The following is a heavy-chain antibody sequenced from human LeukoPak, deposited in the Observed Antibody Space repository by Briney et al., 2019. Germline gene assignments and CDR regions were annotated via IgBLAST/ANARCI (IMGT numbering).Heavy chain of an antibody. Sequence: SETLSLTCTVSGESINSFYWSWIRQPAGKGLEWIGRIYTSGSTNYNPSLKSRVTMSVDTSKNQFSLKLSSVTAADTAVYYCARDHTKYSGSYYVRWFDPWGQGTLVTVSS. J-gene: IGHJ5*02. CDR1: GESINSFY. V-gene: IGHV4-4*07. CDR2: IYTSGST. CDR3: ARDHTKYSGSYYVRWFDP. D-gene: IGHD1-26*01.